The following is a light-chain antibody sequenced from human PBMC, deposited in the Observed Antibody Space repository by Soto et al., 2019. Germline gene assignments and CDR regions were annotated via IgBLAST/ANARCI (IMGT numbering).Light chain of an antibody. CDR3: QQYNNWPQT. CDR1: QSVNSN. Sequence: EKVMTQSPATLSVSPGERATLSCRASQSVNSNLAWYRQKPGQAPKLLNYGASTRATGIPSRFSGSGSGTEFTLTISSLQSEDFAVYYCQQYNNWPQTFGHGTKVDIK. CDR2: GAS. V-gene: IGKV3-15*01. J-gene: IGKJ1*01.